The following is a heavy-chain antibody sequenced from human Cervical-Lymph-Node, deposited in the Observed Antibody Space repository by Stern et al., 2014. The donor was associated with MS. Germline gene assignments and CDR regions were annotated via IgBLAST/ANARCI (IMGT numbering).Heavy chain of an antibody. CDR1: GFSLSTSGVG. CDR2: IYWDDDK. V-gene: IGHV2-5*02. D-gene: IGHD6-13*01. Sequence: QVTLRESGPTLVKPTQTLTLTCTFSGFSLSTSGVGVGWIRQPPGKALEWLALIYWDDDKRYSPCLKSRLTITKDTSKNQVVLTMTNMDPVDTATYYCAHTYSSSWHSNWFDPWGQGTLVTVSS. J-gene: IGHJ5*02. CDR3: AHTYSSSWHSNWFDP.